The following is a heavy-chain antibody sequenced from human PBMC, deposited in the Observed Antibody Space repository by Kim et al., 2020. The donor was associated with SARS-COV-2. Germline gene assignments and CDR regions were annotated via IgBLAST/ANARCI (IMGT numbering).Heavy chain of an antibody. D-gene: IGHD6-13*01. J-gene: IGHJ6*02. CDR1: GGSFSGYY. CDR3: ARNSRGYSSSWYAVYYYGMDV. CDR2: INHSGST. V-gene: IGHV4-34*01. Sequence: SETLSLTCAVYGGSFSGYYWSWIRQPPGKGLEWIGEINHSGSTNYNPSLKSRVTISVDTSKNQFSLKLSSVTAADTAVYYCARNSRGYSSSWYAVYYYGMDVWGQGTTVTVSS.